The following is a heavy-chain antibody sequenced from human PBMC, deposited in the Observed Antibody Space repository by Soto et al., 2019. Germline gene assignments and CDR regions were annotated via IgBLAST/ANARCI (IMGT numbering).Heavy chain of an antibody. J-gene: IGHJ5*02. CDR3: ARVRAGTTYWFDP. CDR1: GGSISIGGYS. CDR2: IYYSGST. V-gene: IGHV4-31*03. D-gene: IGHD1-7*01. Sequence: KPSETLCITCTFSGGSISIGGYSWSWIRQHPGKGLEWIGYIYYSGSTYYNPSLKSRVTISVDTSKNQFSLKLSSVTAADTAVYYCARVRAGTTYWFDPWGQGTLVTVSS.